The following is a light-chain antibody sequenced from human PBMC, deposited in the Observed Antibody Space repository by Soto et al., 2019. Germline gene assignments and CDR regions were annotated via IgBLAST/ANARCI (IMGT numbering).Light chain of an antibody. Sequence: EIVMTQSPATLSVSPGERATLSCRASQSVSSNLAWYQQKPGQAPRLLIYGASTRATGIPARFSGSGSGTEFTLTISRLEPEDFAVYYCQQYSSSPPEFTFGPGTKVDSK. V-gene: IGKV3-15*01. CDR3: QQYSSSPPEFT. CDR2: GAS. CDR1: QSVSSN. J-gene: IGKJ3*01.